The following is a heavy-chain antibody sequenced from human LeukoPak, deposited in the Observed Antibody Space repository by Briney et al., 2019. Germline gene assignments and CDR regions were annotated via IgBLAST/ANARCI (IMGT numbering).Heavy chain of an antibody. CDR1: GGSFSGYY. CDR3: ARAGDYDILTIYYFDY. V-gene: IGHV4-34*01. D-gene: IGHD3-9*01. CDR2: INHSGST. Sequence: SETLSLTCAVYGGSFSGYYWSWIRQPPGKGLEWIGEINHSGSTNYNPSLKSRVTISVDTSKNQFSLKLSSVTAADTAVYYCARAGDYDILTIYYFDYWGQGTLVTVSS. J-gene: IGHJ4*02.